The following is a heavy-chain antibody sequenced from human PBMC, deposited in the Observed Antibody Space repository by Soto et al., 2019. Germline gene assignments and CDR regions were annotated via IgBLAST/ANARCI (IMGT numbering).Heavy chain of an antibody. Sequence: GGSLRLSCAASGFTFSGSAMHWVRQASGKGLEWVGRIRSKANSYATAYAASVKGRFTISRDDSKNTAYLQMNSLKTEDTAVYYCTRQVTIYGSGSPGDWGQGTLVTVSS. J-gene: IGHJ4*02. V-gene: IGHV3-73*01. CDR2: IRSKANSYAT. CDR3: TRQVTIYGSGSPGD. D-gene: IGHD3-10*01. CDR1: GFTFSGSA.